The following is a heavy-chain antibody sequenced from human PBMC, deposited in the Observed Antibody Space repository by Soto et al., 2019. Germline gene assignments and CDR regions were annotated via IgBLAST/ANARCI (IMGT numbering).Heavy chain of an antibody. CDR2: INPSGGST. J-gene: IGHJ6*02. CDR1: GYTFTSYY. V-gene: IGHV1-46*01. CDR3: ARDHHIVVVPAAMREYYYYGMDF. Sequence: GASVKVSCKASGYTFTSYYMHWVRQAPGQGLERMGIINPSGGSTSYAQKFQGRVTMTRDTSTSTVYMELSSLRSEDTAVYYCARDHHIVVVPAAMREYYYYGMDFWGQGSTVAVSS. D-gene: IGHD2-2*01.